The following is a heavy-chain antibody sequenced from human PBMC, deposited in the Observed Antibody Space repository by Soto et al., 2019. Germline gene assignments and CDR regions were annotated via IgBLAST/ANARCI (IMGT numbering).Heavy chain of an antibody. CDR1: GFIFSGYA. Sequence: QVQLVESGGGVVQPGRSLRLSCAASGFIFSGYAMHWVRQAPGKGLEWVAVISYDGNTKYYADSVKGRFTVSRDNSHNPLYVQMNDFSAEYTAMYYCATETSAYEIDYWGQGSLVTVSS. D-gene: IGHD5-12*01. CDR2: ISYDGNTK. CDR3: ATETSAYEIDY. J-gene: IGHJ4*02. V-gene: IGHV3-30-3*01.